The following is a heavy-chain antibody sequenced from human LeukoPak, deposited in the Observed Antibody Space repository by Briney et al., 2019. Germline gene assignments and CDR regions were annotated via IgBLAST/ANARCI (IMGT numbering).Heavy chain of an antibody. CDR2: INPNSGGT. CDR3: ARAGGGSSGWYRNYYGMDV. V-gene: IGHV1-2*04. J-gene: IGHJ6*02. D-gene: IGHD6-19*01. CDR1: GYTFTGYY. Sequence: GASVKVSCKASGYTFTGYYMHWVRQAPGQGLEWMGWINPNSGGTNYAQKFQGWVTMTRDTSISTAYMELSRLRSDDTAVYYCARAGGGSSGWYRNYYGMDVWGQGTTVTVSS.